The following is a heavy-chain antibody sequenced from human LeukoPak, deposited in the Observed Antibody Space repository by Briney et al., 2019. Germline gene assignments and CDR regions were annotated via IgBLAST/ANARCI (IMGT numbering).Heavy chain of an antibody. Sequence: PSETLSLTCTVSGGSISRDYWSWIRQPPGKGLEWIGDIHNSESTSYNPSLKSRVSISVDTSKNQFSLNLSSVTAADTAVYYCAKSGGSGLIDYWGQGTLVTVSS. J-gene: IGHJ4*02. V-gene: IGHV4-59*08. CDR2: IHNSEST. CDR3: AKSGGSGLIDY. CDR1: GGSISRDY. D-gene: IGHD1-26*01.